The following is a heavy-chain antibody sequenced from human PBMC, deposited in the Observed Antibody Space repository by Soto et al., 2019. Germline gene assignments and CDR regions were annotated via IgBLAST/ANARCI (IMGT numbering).Heavy chain of an antibody. V-gene: IGHV1-69*12. J-gene: IGHJ5*02. CDR2: IVPMFATA. CDR3: AREGDPRTDFWSGPLGGGWFDP. D-gene: IGHD3-3*01. Sequence: QVQLVQSGAEVKKPGSSVKVSCKTSGGTFGNSAVTWVRQAPGQGLEWMGGIVPMFATANYAQKFQGRVTITADDSTSTAYMELSSLRSDDTAVYYCAREGDPRTDFWSGPLGGGWFDPWGQGTLVTVSS. CDR1: GGTFGNSA.